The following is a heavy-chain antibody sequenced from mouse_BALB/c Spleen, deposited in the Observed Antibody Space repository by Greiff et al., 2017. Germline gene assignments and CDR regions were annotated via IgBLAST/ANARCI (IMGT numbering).Heavy chain of an antibody. CDR2: IDPENGNT. CDR3: ARGGPFDY. CDR1: GFNITDYY. Sequence: VQLQQSGAELVRPGALVKLSCKASGFNITDYYMHWVKQRPEQGLEWIGWIDPENGNTIYDPKFQGKASITADTSSNTAYLQRSSLTSEDTAVYYCARGGPFDYWGQGTTLTVSS. J-gene: IGHJ2*01. D-gene: IGHD3-3*01. V-gene: IGHV14-1*02.